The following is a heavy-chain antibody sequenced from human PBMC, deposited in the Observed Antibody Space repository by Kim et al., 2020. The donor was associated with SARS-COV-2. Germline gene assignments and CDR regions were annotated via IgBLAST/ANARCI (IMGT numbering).Heavy chain of an antibody. Sequence: PSLKSRVTLSVDPSKNQFSLKLSSVTAADTAVYYCAREWIGFGELGWFDPWGQGTLVTVSS. D-gene: IGHD3-10*01. CDR3: AREWIGFGELGWFDP. V-gene: IGHV4-59*01. J-gene: IGHJ5*02.